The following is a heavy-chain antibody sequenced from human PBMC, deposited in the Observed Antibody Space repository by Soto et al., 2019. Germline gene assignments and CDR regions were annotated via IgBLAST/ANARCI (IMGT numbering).Heavy chain of an antibody. V-gene: IGHV3-33*01. J-gene: IGHJ4*02. Sequence: PGGSLRLSCAASGFTFGSYGMHWVRQAPGKGLEWVAVIWYDGSNKYYADSVKGRFTISRDNSKNTLYLQMNSLRAEDTAVYYCARGRTLYGGLDYWGQGTLVTVSS. CDR1: GFTFGSYG. D-gene: IGHD4-17*01. CDR3: ARGRTLYGGLDY. CDR2: IWYDGSNK.